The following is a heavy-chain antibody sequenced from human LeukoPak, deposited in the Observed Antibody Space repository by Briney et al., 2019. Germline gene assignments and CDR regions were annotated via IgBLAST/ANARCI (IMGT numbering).Heavy chain of an antibody. CDR1: GFTFSSYA. J-gene: IGHJ6*03. CDR2: VNQGGSQK. Sequence: PGGSLRLSCAASGFTFSSYAMSWVRQAPGKGLEWVANVNQGGSQKYYVDSVKGRFTISRDNDENSLYLQMNSLRAEDTAVYYCAREHYFYYMDGWGKGTTVTVSS. V-gene: IGHV3-7*01. CDR3: AREHYFYYMDG.